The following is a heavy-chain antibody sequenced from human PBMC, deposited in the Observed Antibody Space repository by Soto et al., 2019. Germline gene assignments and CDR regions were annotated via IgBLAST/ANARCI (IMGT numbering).Heavy chain of an antibody. CDR3: ARHSGSSWIYYYYCGMDV. J-gene: IGHJ6*02. D-gene: IGHD6-13*01. Sequence: GESLEISCKGSGYSFTSYWISWVRQMPGKGLEWMGRIDPSDSYTNYSPSFQGHVTISADKSISTAYLQWSSLKASDTAMYYCARHSGSSWIYYYYCGMDVWGQGTTVTVSS. V-gene: IGHV5-10-1*01. CDR2: IDPSDSYT. CDR1: GYSFTSYW.